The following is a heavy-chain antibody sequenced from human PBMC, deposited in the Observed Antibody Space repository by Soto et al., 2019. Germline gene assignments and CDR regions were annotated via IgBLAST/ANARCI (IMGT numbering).Heavy chain of an antibody. CDR1: GYSFTSYW. CDR3: ARLTSLDYYYYGMDV. D-gene: IGHD2-2*03. J-gene: IGHJ6*02. CDR2: IYPGDSDT. Sequence: GESLKISCKGSGYSFTSYWIGWVRQMPGKGLEWMGIIYPGDSDTRYSPSFQGQVTISADKSISTAYLQWSSLKASDTAMHYCARLTSLDYYYYGMDVWGQGTTVTVSS. V-gene: IGHV5-51*01.